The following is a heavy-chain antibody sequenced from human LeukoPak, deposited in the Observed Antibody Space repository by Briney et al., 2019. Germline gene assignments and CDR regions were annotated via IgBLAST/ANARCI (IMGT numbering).Heavy chain of an antibody. D-gene: IGHD5-12*01. J-gene: IGHJ4*02. CDR1: GGTFSSYA. Sequence: ASVKVSCKASGGTFSSYAISWVRQAPGQGLEWMGGIIPIFGTANYAQKFQGRVTITADESTSTAYMELSSLRSEDTAVYYCAKEAWADSGYEPFDYWGQGTLVTVSS. CDR3: AKEAWADSGYEPFDY. CDR2: IIPIFGTA. V-gene: IGHV1-69*13.